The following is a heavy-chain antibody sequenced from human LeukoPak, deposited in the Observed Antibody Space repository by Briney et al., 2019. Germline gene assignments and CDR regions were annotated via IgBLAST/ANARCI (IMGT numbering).Heavy chain of an antibody. CDR3: ARLGYSYGLDY. J-gene: IGHJ4*02. V-gene: IGHV4-30-4*01. D-gene: IGHD5-18*01. CDR2: IYYSGST. CDR1: GGSISSGDCY. Sequence: PSETLSLTCTVSGGSISSGDCYWSWIRQPPGKGLEWIGYIYYSGSTYYNPSLKSRVTISVDRSKNQFSLKLSSVTAADTAVYYCARLGYSYGLDYWGQGTLVTVSS.